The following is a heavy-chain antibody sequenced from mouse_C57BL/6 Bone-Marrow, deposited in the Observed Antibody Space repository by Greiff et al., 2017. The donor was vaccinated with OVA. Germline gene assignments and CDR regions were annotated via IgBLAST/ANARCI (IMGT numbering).Heavy chain of an antibody. CDR3: ARSADYDYEPYYFDY. D-gene: IGHD2-4*01. V-gene: IGHV14-3*01. CDR2: IDPANGNT. J-gene: IGHJ2*01. Sequence: EVQLQQSVAELVRPGASVKLSCTASGFNIKNTYMHWVKQRPEQGLEWIGRIDPANGNTKYAPKFQGKATITADTSSNTAYLQLSSLTSEDTAIYYCARSADYDYEPYYFDYWGQGTTLTVSS. CDR1: GFNIKNTY.